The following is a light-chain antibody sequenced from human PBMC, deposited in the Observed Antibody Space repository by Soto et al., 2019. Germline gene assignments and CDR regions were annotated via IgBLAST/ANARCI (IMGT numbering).Light chain of an antibody. J-gene: IGLJ1*01. CDR1: SSDVGGYNF. CDR3: SSYTSSSTLV. CDR2: EVS. V-gene: IGLV2-14*01. Sequence: QSALTQPASVSGSPGQSITISCTGTSSDVGGYNFVSWYQQHPGKAPKLMIYEVSNRPPGVSDRFSGSKSGNTASLTIFGLQAEDDADYYCSSYTSSSTLVFGTGTKLTVL.